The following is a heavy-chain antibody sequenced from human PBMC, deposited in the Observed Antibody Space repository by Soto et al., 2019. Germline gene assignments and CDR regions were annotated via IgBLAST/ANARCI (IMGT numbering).Heavy chain of an antibody. D-gene: IGHD1-26*01. CDR2: INAGNGNT. CDR3: ARDLGGWPDY. V-gene: IGHV1-3*01. J-gene: IGHJ4*02. CDR1: GYTFSNYG. Sequence: ASVKVSCKASGYTFSNYGVTWVRQAPGQRLEWMGWINAGNGNTKYSQKFQGRVTITRDTSASTAYMELSSLRSEDTAAYYCARDLGGWPDYWGQGTLVTVSS.